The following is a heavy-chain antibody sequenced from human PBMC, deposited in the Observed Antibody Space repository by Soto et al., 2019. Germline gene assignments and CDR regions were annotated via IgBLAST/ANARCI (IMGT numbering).Heavy chain of an antibody. CDR3: ARGAIQVWSTPYYYYGMDV. V-gene: IGHV1-3*01. D-gene: IGHD5-18*01. CDR2: INAGNGNT. Sequence: ASVKVSCKASGYTFTSYAMHWVRQAPGQRLEWMGWINAGNGNTKYSQKFQGRVTMTRDTSTTTVYMELSSLRSEDTAVYYCARGAIQVWSTPYYYYGMDVWGQGTTVTVS. CDR1: GYTFTSYA. J-gene: IGHJ6*02.